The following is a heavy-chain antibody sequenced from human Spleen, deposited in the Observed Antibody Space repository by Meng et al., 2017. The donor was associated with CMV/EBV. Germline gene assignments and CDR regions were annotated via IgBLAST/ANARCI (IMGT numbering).Heavy chain of an antibody. V-gene: IGHV3-30*19. D-gene: IGHD5-12*01. Sequence: GESLKISCAASGFTFSSYGIHWVRQAPGKGLEWVALISYDGTNKYYADSVKGRFIISRDNSKNTLYLQMNSLRPEDMAVYYCARVDNGYDLPFDYWGQGTLVTVSS. CDR2: ISYDGTNK. CDR1: GFTFSSYG. CDR3: ARVDNGYDLPFDY. J-gene: IGHJ4*02.